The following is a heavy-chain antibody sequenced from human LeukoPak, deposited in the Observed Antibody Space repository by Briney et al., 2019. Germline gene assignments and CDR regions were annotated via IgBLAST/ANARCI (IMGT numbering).Heavy chain of an antibody. D-gene: IGHD3-22*01. J-gene: IGHJ4*02. CDR2: IHYSGST. V-gene: IGHV4-39*01. Sequence: SETLSLTCTVSGGSISSGSYYWGWIRQPPGKGLEWIGTIHYSGSTYYNPSLKSRVTRSVDTSKNQFSLKLGSVTAADTAVYYCARHAGSSGYPSSFDYWGQGTLVTVSS. CDR1: GGSISSGSYY. CDR3: ARHAGSSGYPSSFDY.